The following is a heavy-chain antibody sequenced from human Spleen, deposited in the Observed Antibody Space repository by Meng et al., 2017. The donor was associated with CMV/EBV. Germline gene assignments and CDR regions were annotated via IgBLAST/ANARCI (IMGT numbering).Heavy chain of an antibody. J-gene: IGHJ4*02. Sequence: GESLKISCAASGFTFSSYSMNWVRQAPGKGLEWVSSITSSGSTIDYADSVKGRFTISRDNAKNSLYLQMNSLRAEDTAVYYCARGEYSSSNDYWGQGTLVTVSS. D-gene: IGHD6-6*01. V-gene: IGHV3-48*04. CDR1: GFTFSSYS. CDR2: ITSSGSTI. CDR3: ARGEYSSSNDY.